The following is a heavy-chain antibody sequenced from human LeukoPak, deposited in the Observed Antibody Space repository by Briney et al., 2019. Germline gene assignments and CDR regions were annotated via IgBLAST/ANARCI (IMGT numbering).Heavy chain of an antibody. D-gene: IGHD1-26*01. CDR1: GGTFSSYA. V-gene: IGHV1-69*05. CDR3: ARVGGSSGIVGATRNWFDP. CDR2: IIPIFGTA. J-gene: IGHJ5*02. Sequence: SVKVSCKASGGTFSSYAISWVRHGPGQGLEWMGGIIPIFGTANYAQKFQGRVTITTDESTSTAYMELSSLRSEDTAVYYCARVGGSSGIVGATRNWFDPWGQGTLVTVSS.